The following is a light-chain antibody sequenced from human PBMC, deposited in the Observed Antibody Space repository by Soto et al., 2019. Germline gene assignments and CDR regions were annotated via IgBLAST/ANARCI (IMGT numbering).Light chain of an antibody. CDR1: QSVSIN. V-gene: IGKV3-15*01. CDR3: QHYNNWPPWT. CDR2: GAS. Sequence: EIVMTQSTATLSVSPGERANLSCRASQSVSINLAWYQQKTGQAPRLLIYGASTRATGIPARFSGSGSGKEFAFIISRLQSEHFAVYYCQHYNNWPPWTFGQGTKVEIK. J-gene: IGKJ1*01.